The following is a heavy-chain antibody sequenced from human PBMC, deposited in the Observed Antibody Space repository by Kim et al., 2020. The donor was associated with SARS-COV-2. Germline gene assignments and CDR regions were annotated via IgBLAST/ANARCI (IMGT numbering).Heavy chain of an antibody. Sequence: ASVKVSCKASGYTFTSYAMNWVRQAPGQGLEWMGWINTNTGNPTYAHGFTGRFVFSLDTSVSTAYLQISSLKAEDTAVYYCAREFDVDTAMVEYYYYGMDVWGQGTTVTVSS. CDR1: GYTFTSYA. CDR2: INTNTGNP. D-gene: IGHD5-18*01. V-gene: IGHV7-4-1*02. J-gene: IGHJ6*02. CDR3: AREFDVDTAMVEYYYYGMDV.